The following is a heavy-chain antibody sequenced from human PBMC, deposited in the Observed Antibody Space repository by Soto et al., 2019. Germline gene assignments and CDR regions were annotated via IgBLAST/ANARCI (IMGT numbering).Heavy chain of an antibody. CDR3: AREVAPYSRGALDY. V-gene: IGHV3-33*01. J-gene: IGHJ4*02. Sequence: QVQLVESGGGVVQPGRSLRLSCAASGFTFSSYGMHWVRQAPGKGLEWVAVIWYDGSNKYYADSAKGRFTISRDNSKNTLYLQMNSLRAEDTAVYYCAREVAPYSRGALDYWGQGTLVTVSS. CDR1: GFTFSSYG. D-gene: IGHD6-19*01. CDR2: IWYDGSNK.